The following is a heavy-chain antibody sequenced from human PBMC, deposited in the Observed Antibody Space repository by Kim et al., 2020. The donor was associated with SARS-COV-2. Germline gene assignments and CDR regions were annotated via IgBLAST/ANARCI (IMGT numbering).Heavy chain of an antibody. J-gene: IGHJ3*02. Sequence: GGSLRLSCSASGFTFSSYAMHWVRQAPGKGLEYVSAISSNGGSTYYADSVKGRFTISRDNSKNTLYLQMSSLRAEDTAVYYCVKDRVRIWTATGRAFDIWGQGTMVTVSS. V-gene: IGHV3-64D*06. CDR3: VKDRVRIWTATGRAFDI. D-gene: IGHD5-18*01. CDR1: GFTFSSYA. CDR2: ISSNGGST.